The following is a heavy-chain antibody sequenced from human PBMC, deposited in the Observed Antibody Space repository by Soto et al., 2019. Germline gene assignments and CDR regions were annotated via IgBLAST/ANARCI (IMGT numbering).Heavy chain of an antibody. J-gene: IGHJ4*02. CDR1: GGSVSSGSYY. CDR3: ARGITHTVTIDY. D-gene: IGHD4-17*01. V-gene: IGHV4-61*01. CDR2: IYYSGST. Sequence: QVQLQESGPGLVKPSETLSLTCTVSGGSVSSGSYYWSWIRQPPGKGLEWIGYIYYSGSTNYNPHLQSRVTISVDTSKNRFSLKLSSVTAADTAVYYCARGITHTVTIDYWGQGTLVTVSS.